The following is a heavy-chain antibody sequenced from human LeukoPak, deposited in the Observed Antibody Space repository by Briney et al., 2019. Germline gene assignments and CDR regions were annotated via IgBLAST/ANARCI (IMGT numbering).Heavy chain of an antibody. V-gene: IGHV1-2*02. J-gene: IGHJ5*02. CDR2: INPNSGGT. CDR3: ARDRGGDNWFDP. CDR1: GYTFTGYY. D-gene: IGHD3-16*01. Sequence: ASVKVSCKASGYTFTGYYMHLVRQAPGQGLEWMGWINPNSGGTNYAQKFQGRVTMTRDTSISTAYMELSRLRSDDTAVYYCARDRGGDNWFDPWGQGTLVTVSS.